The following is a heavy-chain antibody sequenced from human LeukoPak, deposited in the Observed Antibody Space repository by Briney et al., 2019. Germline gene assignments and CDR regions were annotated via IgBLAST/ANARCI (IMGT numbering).Heavy chain of an antibody. CDR2: ISSSSSTR. CDR3: ARGGVDWQNFDN. J-gene: IGHJ4*02. CDR1: GFTFSSYS. Sequence: GGSLRLSCAASGFTFSSYSMNWVRQAPGKGLEWVSYISSSSSTRYYADSVRGRFTISRDNAKNSLYLQMNSLRDEDTAVYYCARGGVDWQNFDNWGQGTLVTVSS. D-gene: IGHD3-9*01. V-gene: IGHV3-48*02.